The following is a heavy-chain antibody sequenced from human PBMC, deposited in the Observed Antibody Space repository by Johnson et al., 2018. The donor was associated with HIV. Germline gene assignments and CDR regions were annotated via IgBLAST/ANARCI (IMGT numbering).Heavy chain of an antibody. CDR1: GFTVSSNY. J-gene: IGHJ3*02. CDR2: ISSSGSTI. D-gene: IGHD3-22*01. V-gene: IGHV3-11*04. CDR3: ARDSAGLRVTMIVANAFDI. Sequence: QVQLVESGGGLIQPGGSLRLSCAASGFTVSSNYMTWVRQAPGKGLEWVSYISSSGSTIYYADSVKGRFTISRDNAKNSLYLQMNSLRAEDTAVYYCARDSAGLRVTMIVANAFDIWGQGTMVTVSS.